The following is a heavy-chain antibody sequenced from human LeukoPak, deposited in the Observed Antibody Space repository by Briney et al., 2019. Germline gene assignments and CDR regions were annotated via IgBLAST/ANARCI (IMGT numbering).Heavy chain of an antibody. D-gene: IGHD4-17*01. CDR3: ARGDPQTTVPEGLDV. CDR1: GGSISTFY. J-gene: IGHJ6*02. CDR2: IYYSGST. Sequence: SETLSLTCTVSGGSISTFYWSWLRQPPGKGLEWIGYIYYSGSTNYNPSLKSRVTISVDTSKNQFSLMLSSVTAADTAVYYCARGDPQTTVPEGLDVWGQGTTVTVSS. V-gene: IGHV4-59*01.